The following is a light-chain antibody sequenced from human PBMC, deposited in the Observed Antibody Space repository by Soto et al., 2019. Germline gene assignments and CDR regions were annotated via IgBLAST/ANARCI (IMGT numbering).Light chain of an antibody. V-gene: IGKV3D-20*02. Sequence: IVLTQSPGTRSLSPGERATLSCRASQSVSSSYLAWYQQKPVHAPSLLINNASNRATGIPARFSGSGSGTDFTLTISSLEPEDFAVYYCQQRNNWPSPTFGPGTKVDI. CDR2: NAS. J-gene: IGKJ3*01. CDR3: QQRNNWPSPT. CDR1: QSVSSSY.